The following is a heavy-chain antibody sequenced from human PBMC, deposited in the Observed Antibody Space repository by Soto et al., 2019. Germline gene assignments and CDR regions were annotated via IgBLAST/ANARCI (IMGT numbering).Heavy chain of an antibody. D-gene: IGHD5-12*01. J-gene: IGHJ6*03. Sequence: ASVKVSCKASGYTFTSYGISWVRQAPGQGLEWMGWISAYNGNTNYAQKLQGRVTMTTDTSTSTAYMELRSLRSDDTAVYYCARRGGASGYDQYYYYYMDVWGKGTTVTVSS. V-gene: IGHV1-18*01. CDR1: GYTFTSYG. CDR2: ISAYNGNT. CDR3: ARRGGASGYDQYYYYYMDV.